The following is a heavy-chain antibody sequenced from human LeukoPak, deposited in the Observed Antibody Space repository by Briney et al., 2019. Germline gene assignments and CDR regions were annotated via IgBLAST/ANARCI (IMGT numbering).Heavy chain of an antibody. D-gene: IGHD3-10*01. Sequence: SVKVSCKASGGTFSNYVISWVRQAPGQGLEWMGGIISIFGITTYAQKFQGRVTITTDKSTSTAYMELSSLRSEDTAVYYCARPRFPYYRLSGADYYYMDVWGKGTTVTVSS. V-gene: IGHV1-69*17. CDR1: GGTFSNYV. CDR2: IISIFGIT. CDR3: ARPRFPYYRLSGADYYYMDV. J-gene: IGHJ6*03.